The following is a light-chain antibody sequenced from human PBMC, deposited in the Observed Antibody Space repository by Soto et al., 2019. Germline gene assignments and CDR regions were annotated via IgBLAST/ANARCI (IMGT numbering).Light chain of an antibody. CDR3: SSYTSSRVV. Sequence: QSALTQPASVSGSPGQSITISCTGTSSDVGGYNYVSWYQQHPGKAPKLMIYDVSNRPSGVSNRFSGSKSGNTASLTISGLQAEDEADYYCSSYTSSRVVVGGGTKVTVL. CDR1: SSDVGGYNY. V-gene: IGLV2-14*01. J-gene: IGLJ2*01. CDR2: DVS.